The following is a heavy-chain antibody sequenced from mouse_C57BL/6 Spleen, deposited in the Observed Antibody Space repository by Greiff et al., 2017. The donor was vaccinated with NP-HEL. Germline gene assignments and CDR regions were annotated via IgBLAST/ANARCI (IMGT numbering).Heavy chain of an antibody. Sequence: VQLQQSGAELVKPGASVKLSCKASGYTFTSYWMHWVKQRPGQGLEWIGMIHPNSGSTNYNEKFKSKATLTVDKSSSTAYMQLSSLTSEDFAVYYCASPNYGSSYTFAYWGQGTLVTVSA. D-gene: IGHD1-1*01. CDR2: IHPNSGST. CDR1: GYTFTSYW. V-gene: IGHV1-64*01. J-gene: IGHJ3*01. CDR3: ASPNYGSSYTFAY.